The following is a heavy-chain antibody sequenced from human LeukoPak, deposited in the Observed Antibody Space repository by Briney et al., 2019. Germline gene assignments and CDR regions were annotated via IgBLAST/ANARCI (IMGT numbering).Heavy chain of an antibody. D-gene: IGHD4-17*01. V-gene: IGHV3-48*01. Sequence: GGSLRLSCAASGFTFSDYSMNWVRQAPGKGLEWISWVGIDSGNTKYADSVKGRFTISGEKAKNSLYLQMSSLRVEDTAVYYCARDHDYAFDNWGQGTLVTVSS. J-gene: IGHJ4*02. CDR1: GFTFSDYS. CDR2: VGIDSGNT. CDR3: ARDHDYAFDN.